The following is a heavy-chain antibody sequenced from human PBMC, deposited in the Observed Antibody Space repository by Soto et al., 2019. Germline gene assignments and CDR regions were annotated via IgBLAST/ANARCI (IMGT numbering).Heavy chain of an antibody. J-gene: IGHJ2*01. Sequence: QVRLQESGPGLVRPSQTLSLTCTVSDXXXXXXXXXXXWVXXAPGKALEWIGDLRLRGGTLYTPSLKGRISMSVDVSRNQFFXXXXXXXXXXXXXXXXXXXXXFXRGXXRWYFDLWGQGTLVNVFS. V-gene: IGHV4-31*04. CDR3: XXXXXFXRGXXRWYFDL. CDR1: DXXXXXXXXX. CDR2: LRLRGGT.